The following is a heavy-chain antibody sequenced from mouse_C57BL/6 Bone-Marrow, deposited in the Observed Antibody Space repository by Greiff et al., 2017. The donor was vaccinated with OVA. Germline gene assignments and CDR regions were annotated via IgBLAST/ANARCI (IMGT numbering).Heavy chain of an antibody. V-gene: IGHV14-4*01. CDR1: GFNIKDAY. CDR3: TTGSMRFAY. Sequence: VQLKQSGAELVRPGASVKLSCTASGFNIKDAYMHWVKQRPEQGLEWIGWIDPENGDTEYASKFQGKATITADTSSNTAYLQLSSLTSEDTAVYYCTTGSMRFAYWGQGTLVTVSA. J-gene: IGHJ3*01. CDR2: IDPENGDT. D-gene: IGHD2-10*02.